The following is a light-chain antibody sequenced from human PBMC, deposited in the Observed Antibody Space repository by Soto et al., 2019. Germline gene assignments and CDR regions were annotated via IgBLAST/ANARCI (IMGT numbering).Light chain of an antibody. CDR2: GAS. CDR1: HIVSSN. V-gene: IGKV3-20*01. Sequence: RVITQSPCTLSLSPGERATLCCTPIHIVSSNLSWYQHKPGQAPRLLIYGASNRAGGVPERLSGSGSGTAFNLTITRLAPADFAVCYCQQYGSSTPATFGQGTRLEIK. J-gene: IGKJ5*01. CDR3: QQYGSSTPAT.